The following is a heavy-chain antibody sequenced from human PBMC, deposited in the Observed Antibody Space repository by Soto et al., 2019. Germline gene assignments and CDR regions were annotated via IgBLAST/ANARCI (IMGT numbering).Heavy chain of an antibody. D-gene: IGHD2-8*01. CDR3: AGQPNDQEDYYNGMEV. CDR1: GGAFIRYG. CDR2: TIPIFGSP. V-gene: IGHV1-69*06. J-gene: IGHJ6*02. Sequence: QVQLVQSGAEVKKPGSSVKVSCTASGGAFIRYGISWVRQAPGQGLEWMGGTIPIFGSPNYAQRFKGRVTVSADISTNTAYMTLSSLKSEDTAVYYCAGQPNDQEDYYNGMEVWGQGTPVTVSS.